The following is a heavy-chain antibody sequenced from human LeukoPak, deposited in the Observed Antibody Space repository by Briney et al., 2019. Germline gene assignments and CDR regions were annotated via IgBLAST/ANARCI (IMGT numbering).Heavy chain of an antibody. D-gene: IGHD3-9*01. CDR3: ARQGAKRPYYDILTSDY. CDR1: GFTFSSYW. CDR2: VNSDGSST. J-gene: IGHJ4*02. Sequence: GGSLRLSCAASGFTFSSYWIHWVRQAPGKGLVWVSRVNSDGSSTSYADSVKGRFTISRDNAKNTLYLQMNSLRAEDTAVHYCARQGAKRPYYDILTSDYWGRGTLVTVSS. V-gene: IGHV3-74*01.